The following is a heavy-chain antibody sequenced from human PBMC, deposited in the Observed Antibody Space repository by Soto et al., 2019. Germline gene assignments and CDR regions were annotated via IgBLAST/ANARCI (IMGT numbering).Heavy chain of an antibody. CDR1: GGSISSGGYS. J-gene: IGHJ5*02. V-gene: IGHV4-30-2*01. Sequence: SETLSLTCAVSGGSISSGGYSWSWIRQPPGKGLEWIGYIYHSGSPYYNPSLKSRVTISVDRSKNQFSLKLSSVTAADTAVYYCARVPGPWGQGTLVTVS. CDR2: IYHSGSP. CDR3: ARVPGP.